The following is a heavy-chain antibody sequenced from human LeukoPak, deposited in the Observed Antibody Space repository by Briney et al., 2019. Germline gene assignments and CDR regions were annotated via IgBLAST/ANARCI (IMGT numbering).Heavy chain of an antibody. CDR2: ISKEGSKK. CDR1: GFNFCNYG. CDR3: AREGSSTIDFGSETHSGSAFDI. V-gene: IGHV3-30*12. Sequence: GGPLRPSRAASGFNFCNYGVHRLRHARDKAVAAVAIISKEGSKKYYGDSVKGRLTISRDNSKNTAYLQMNSVRADDTALDYCAREGSSTIDFGSETHSGSAFDIWGQGTVVTVSS. D-gene: IGHD3-10*01. J-gene: IGHJ3*02.